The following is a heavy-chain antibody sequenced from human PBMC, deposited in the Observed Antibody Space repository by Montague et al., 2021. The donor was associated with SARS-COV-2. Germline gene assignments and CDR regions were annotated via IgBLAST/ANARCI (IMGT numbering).Heavy chain of an antibody. CDR2: TSGSGGST. V-gene: IGHV3-23*01. CDR3: AKAGIKYDYGDFFDY. D-gene: IGHD4-17*01. J-gene: IGHJ4*02. CDR1: GFTFSSYA. Sequence: SLRLSCAASGFTFSSYAMSWVRQAPGKGLEWVSATSGSGGSTYYADSVKGRFTISRDNSKNTLYLQMNSLRAEDTAVYYCAKAGIKYDYGDFFDYWGQGTTVTVSS.